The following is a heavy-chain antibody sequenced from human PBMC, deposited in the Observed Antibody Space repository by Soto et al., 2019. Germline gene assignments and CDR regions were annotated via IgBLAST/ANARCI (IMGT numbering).Heavy chain of an antibody. CDR2: VHYSGTM. Sequence: QVQVQESGPGLVKPSQTLSLTCTVSGDSIINGIYYWTWIRQHPGKGLELIGHVHYSGTMDYNPSLRSRVTLSVDTSKHQFSLELSSVTVADTAVYYCVRGADRYKCGFWGQGTLVTVSS. CDR3: VRGADRYKCGF. D-gene: IGHD2-21*02. J-gene: IGHJ4*02. CDR1: GDSIINGIYY. V-gene: IGHV4-31*03.